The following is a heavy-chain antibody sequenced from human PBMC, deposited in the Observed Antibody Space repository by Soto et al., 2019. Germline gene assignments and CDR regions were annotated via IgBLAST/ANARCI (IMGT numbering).Heavy chain of an antibody. CDR1: GGSISSSSYY. D-gene: IGHD2-2*01. CDR2: IYYSGST. V-gene: IGHV4-39*01. Sequence: SETLSLTCTVSGGSISSSSYYWGWIRQPPGKGLEWIGSIYYSGSTYYNPSLKSRVTISVDTSKNQFSLKLSSVTAADTAVYYCARWVPLDCSSTSCYDNWFDPWGQGTLVTVSS. CDR3: ARWVPLDCSSTSCYDNWFDP. J-gene: IGHJ5*02.